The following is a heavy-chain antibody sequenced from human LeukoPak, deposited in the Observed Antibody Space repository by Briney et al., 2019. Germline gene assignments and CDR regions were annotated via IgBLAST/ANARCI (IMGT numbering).Heavy chain of an antibody. CDR1: GGTFSSYA. D-gene: IGHD2-2*01. CDR3: ARGYGAGYCSSTSCYGGAAGDYYYYGMDV. Sequence: SVKVSCKASGGTFSSYAISWVRQAPGQGLEWMGGIIPIFGTANYAQKFQGRVTITADESTSTAYMELSSLRSEDTAVYYCARGYGAGYCSSTSCYGGAAGDYYYYGMDVWGQGTTVTVSS. V-gene: IGHV1-69*01. CDR2: IIPIFGTA. J-gene: IGHJ6*02.